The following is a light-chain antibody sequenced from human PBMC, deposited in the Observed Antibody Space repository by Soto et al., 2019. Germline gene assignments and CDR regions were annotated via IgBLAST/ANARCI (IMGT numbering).Light chain of an antibody. Sequence: EIVMTQSPATLSVSPGERATLSCRASQRVSSNLAWYQQKPGQAPRLLIYGASTRATGIPARFSGSGSETEFTLTISSLQSEDFAVYYCLQHDSFPYTFGQGTRLEI. J-gene: IGKJ2*01. CDR3: LQHDSFPYT. CDR2: GAS. CDR1: QRVSSN. V-gene: IGKV3-15*01.